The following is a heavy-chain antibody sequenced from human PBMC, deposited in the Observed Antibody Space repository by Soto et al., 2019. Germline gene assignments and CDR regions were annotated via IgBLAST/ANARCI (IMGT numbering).Heavy chain of an antibody. J-gene: IGHJ4*02. CDR2: IYHSGST. CDR3: ARAHDGFYDSSGSTFDY. CDR1: GGSICSGGYS. D-gene: IGHD3-22*01. V-gene: IGHV4-30-2*01. Sequence: PSETLSLTCAVSGGSICSGGYSWSWIRQPPGKGLEWIGYIYHSGSTYYNPSLKSRVTISVDRSKNQFSLKLSSVTAADTAVYYCARAHDGFYDSSGSTFDYWGQGTLVTVSS.